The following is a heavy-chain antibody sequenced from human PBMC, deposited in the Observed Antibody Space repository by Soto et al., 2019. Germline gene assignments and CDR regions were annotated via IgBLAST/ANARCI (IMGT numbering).Heavy chain of an antibody. D-gene: IGHD2-8*01. CDR2: ISSSSSYA. V-gene: IGHV3-11*06. CDR3: ARDSSVTPRPLDY. J-gene: IGHJ4*02. Sequence: QVQLVESGGGLVKPGGSLRLSCAASGFTFSDYYMNWIRQAPGKGLEWVSYISSSSSYAIYADSVKGRFTVSRDNAKNSLFLQMNSLRAEDTAIYYSARDSSVTPRPLDYWGQGTLVTVSS. CDR1: GFTFSDYY.